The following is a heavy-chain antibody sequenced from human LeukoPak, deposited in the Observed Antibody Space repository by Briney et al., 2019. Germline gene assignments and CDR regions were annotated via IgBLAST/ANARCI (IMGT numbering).Heavy chain of an antibody. Sequence: SGTLSLTCAVSGGSISSSNWWSWVRQPPGKGLEWIGEIYHSGSTNYNPSLKSRVTISVDKSKNQFSLKLSSVTAADTAEYYCAKSLFTSATGTGRAFHIWGQGTMVTVSS. V-gene: IGHV4-4*02. CDR2: IYHSGST. J-gene: IGHJ3*02. CDR1: GGSISSSNW. D-gene: IGHD1-1*01. CDR3: AKSLFTSATGTGRAFHI.